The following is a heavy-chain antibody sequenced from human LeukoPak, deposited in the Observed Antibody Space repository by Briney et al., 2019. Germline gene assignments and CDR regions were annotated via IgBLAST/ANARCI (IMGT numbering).Heavy chain of an antibody. Sequence: PSQTLSLTCTVSGGSISSGSYYWSWIRQPAGKGLEWIGRIYTSGSTNYNPSLKSRVTISVDTSKNQFSLKLSSVTAANTAVYYCARDSPYSSGWYVGPGFDYWGQGTLVTVSS. CDR3: ARDSPYSSGWYVGPGFDY. V-gene: IGHV4-61*02. J-gene: IGHJ4*02. CDR2: IYTSGST. D-gene: IGHD6-19*01. CDR1: GGSISSGSYY.